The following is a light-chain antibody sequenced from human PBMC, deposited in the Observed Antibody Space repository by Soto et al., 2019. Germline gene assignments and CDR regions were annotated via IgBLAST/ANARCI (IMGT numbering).Light chain of an antibody. CDR3: QQYGNAPFT. V-gene: IGKV3-20*01. CDR1: QTISNNY. J-gene: IGKJ3*01. CDR2: GAS. Sequence: EIVLTQSPGTLSLSPGERATLSCTASQTISNNYLAWYQQKPGQAPRLLMYGASSRASDIPDRFSGSGSGTDFTLTIGRLEPEGSAVYYCQQYGNAPFTFGPGTKVDIK.